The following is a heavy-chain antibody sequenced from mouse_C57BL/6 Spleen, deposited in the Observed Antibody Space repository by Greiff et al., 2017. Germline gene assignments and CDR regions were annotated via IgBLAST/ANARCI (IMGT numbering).Heavy chain of an antibody. V-gene: IGHV5-4*01. CDR3: AREDDYGSSYGY. Sequence: EVHLVESGGGLVKPGGSLKLSCAASGFTFSSYALSWVRQTPEKRLEWVATISDGGSYTYYPDNVKGRFTISRDTAKNNLYLQMSHLKSEDTAMYYCAREDDYGSSYGYWGQGTTLTVSS. CDR2: ISDGGSYT. D-gene: IGHD1-1*01. J-gene: IGHJ2*01. CDR1: GFTFSSYA.